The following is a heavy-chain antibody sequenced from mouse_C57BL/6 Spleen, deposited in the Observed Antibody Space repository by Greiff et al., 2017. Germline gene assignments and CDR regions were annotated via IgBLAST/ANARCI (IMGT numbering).Heavy chain of an antibody. CDR3: ARGYDYDGAWFAY. Sequence: VQLQQSGPELVKPGASVKISCKASGYTFTDYYMNWVKQSHGKSLEWIGDINPNNGGTSYNQKFKGKATLTVDKSSSTAYMELSSLTSEDSAVYYCARGYDYDGAWFAYWGQGTLVTVSA. V-gene: IGHV1-26*01. J-gene: IGHJ3*01. CDR2: INPNNGGT. D-gene: IGHD2-4*01. CDR1: GYTFTDYY.